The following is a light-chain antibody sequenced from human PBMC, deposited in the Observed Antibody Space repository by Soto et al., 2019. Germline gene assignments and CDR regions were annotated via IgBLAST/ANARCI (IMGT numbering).Light chain of an antibody. V-gene: IGKV3-20*01. CDR1: QSVSSSS. CDR2: EAS. Sequence: EIVLTQSPGTLSLSPGERATLSRRASQSVSSSSLAWYQQNPGQAPRLLIYEASSRATGIPDRFSGSGSGTDFTLTISRLEPEDFAVYYCQQYRTFGQGTKVEIK. J-gene: IGKJ1*01. CDR3: QQYRT.